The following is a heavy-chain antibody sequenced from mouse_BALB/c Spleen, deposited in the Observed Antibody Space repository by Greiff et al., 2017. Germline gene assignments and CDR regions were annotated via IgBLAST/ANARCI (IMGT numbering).Heavy chain of an antibody. J-gene: IGHJ4*01. D-gene: IGHD2-2*01. CDR2: ISSGSSTI. CDR3: ARSEGYVVRGYAMDY. V-gene: IGHV5-17*02. Sequence: EVKLVESGGGLVQPGGSRKLSCAASGFTFSSFGMHWVRQAPEKGLEWVAYISSGSSTIYYADTVKGRFTISRDNPKNTLFLQMTSLRSEDTAMYYCARSEGYVVRGYAMDYWGQGTSVTVSS. CDR1: GFTFSSFG.